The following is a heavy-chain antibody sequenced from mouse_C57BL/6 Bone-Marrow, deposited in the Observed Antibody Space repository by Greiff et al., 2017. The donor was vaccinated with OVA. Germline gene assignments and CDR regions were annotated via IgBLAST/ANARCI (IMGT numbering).Heavy chain of an antibody. V-gene: IGHV5-6*01. Sequence: EVQLVESGGDLVKPGGSLKLSCAASGFTFSSYGMSWVRQTPDKRLEWVATISSGGSYTYYPDSVKGRFTISRDNAKNTLYLQMSSLKSEDTAMYYCARRGLRPWFAYWGQGTLVTVSA. D-gene: IGHD2-4*01. CDR1: GFTFSSYG. CDR3: ARRGLRPWFAY. J-gene: IGHJ3*01. CDR2: ISSGGSYT.